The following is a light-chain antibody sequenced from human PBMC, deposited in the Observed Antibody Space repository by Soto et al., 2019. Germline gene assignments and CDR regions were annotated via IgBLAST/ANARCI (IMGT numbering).Light chain of an antibody. Sequence: EIVLTQSPATLSLSPGERASLSRRSSQSVSSYLAWYQQKPGQAPRLLIYDASTRATGIPPRFSGSGSGTDFTLTISSLEPEDFAVYYCQQRSNWPPITVGPETRLEIK. V-gene: IGKV3-11*01. CDR2: DAS. J-gene: IGKJ5*01. CDR1: QSVSSY. CDR3: QQRSNWPPIT.